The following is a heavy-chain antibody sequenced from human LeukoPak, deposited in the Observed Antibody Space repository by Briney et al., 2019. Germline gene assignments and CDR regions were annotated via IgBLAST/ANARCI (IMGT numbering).Heavy chain of an antibody. CDR2: IYYSGST. CDR1: GGSISSSSYY. J-gene: IGHJ5*02. V-gene: IGHV4-39*01. D-gene: IGHD3-10*01. Sequence: SETLSLTCTVSGGSISSSSYYWGWIRQPPGKGLEWIGSIYYSGSTYYNPSLKSRVTISVDTSKNQFSLKLSSVTAADTAVYYCARGFYGSGINWFDPWGQGTLVTVSS. CDR3: ARGFYGSGINWFDP.